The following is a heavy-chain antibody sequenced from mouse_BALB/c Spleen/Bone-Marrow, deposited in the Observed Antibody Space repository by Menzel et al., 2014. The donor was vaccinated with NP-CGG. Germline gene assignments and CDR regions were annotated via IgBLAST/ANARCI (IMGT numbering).Heavy chain of an antibody. V-gene: IGHV1S56*01. CDR1: GYTFTCYY. J-gene: IGHJ4*01. CDR3: ARGGWLRDAMDY. CDR2: IYPGNVNT. Sequence: QVQLQQPGPELVKPGASVRISCKASGYTFTCYYIHWVKQRPGQGLEWIGWIYPGNVNTKYNEKFKGKATLTADKSSSTAYMQLSSLTSEDSAVYFCARGGWLRDAMDYWGQGTSVTVSS. D-gene: IGHD2-2*01.